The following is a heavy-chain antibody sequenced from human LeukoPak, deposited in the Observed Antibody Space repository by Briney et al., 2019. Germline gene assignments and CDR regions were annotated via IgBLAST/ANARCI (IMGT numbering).Heavy chain of an antibody. D-gene: IGHD2-15*01. V-gene: IGHV1-69*01. J-gene: IGHJ3*02. Sequence: ASVKVSCKASGGTFSSYAISWVRQAPGQGLEWMGGIIPIFGTANYAQKFQGRVTITADESTSTAYMELSSLRSEDTAVYYCARDCSGGSCYSRAFDIWGQGTMVTVSS. CDR2: IIPIFGTA. CDR1: GGTFSSYA. CDR3: ARDCSGGSCYSRAFDI.